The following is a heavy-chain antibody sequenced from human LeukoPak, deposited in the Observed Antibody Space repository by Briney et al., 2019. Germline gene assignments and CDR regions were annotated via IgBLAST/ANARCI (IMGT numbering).Heavy chain of an antibody. CDR2: IHWNGGRT. Sequence: GGSLRLSCTASGFTFDNYGINWVRQAPGKGLEWVARIHWNGGRTEYAESVKGRFTISRDNAKNSLYMQMNRLRGEDTALYYCARDGGWYKRGLAHYYYYMDVWGKGTTVIVSS. CDR1: GFTFDNYG. D-gene: IGHD6-19*01. V-gene: IGHV3-20*04. CDR3: ARDGGWYKRGLAHYYYYMDV. J-gene: IGHJ6*03.